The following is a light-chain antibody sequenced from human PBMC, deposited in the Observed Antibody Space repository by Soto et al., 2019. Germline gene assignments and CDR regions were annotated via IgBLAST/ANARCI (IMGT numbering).Light chain of an antibody. CDR2: GAS. V-gene: IGKV3-15*01. CDR3: QQYNDWPPT. CDR1: QSVRSN. Sequence: EIGMTQSTATLSASAGERATLSCRASQSVRSNLAWYQQKPGQAPRLLIYGASTRATGIPARFSGSGYGTEFNLSIGSLQSEDFAVYYCQQYNDWPPTFGQGTKVDIK. J-gene: IGKJ1*01.